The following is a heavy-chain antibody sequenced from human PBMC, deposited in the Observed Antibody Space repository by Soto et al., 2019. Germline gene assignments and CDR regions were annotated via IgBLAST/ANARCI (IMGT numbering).Heavy chain of an antibody. Sequence: QVQLQESGPGLVKPSETLSLTCFFSGGSVSSGNYYWNWIRQPPGKGLEWIGYIYSTGSTKYSPPLKSRVTISVGTSKNQFSLNLRSVTAADTAVYYCARSYDSSGYYYYAMDVWGQGTTVTVSS. D-gene: IGHD3-22*01. V-gene: IGHV4-61*01. CDR1: GGSVSSGNYY. CDR2: IYSTGST. CDR3: ARSYDSSGYYYYAMDV. J-gene: IGHJ6*02.